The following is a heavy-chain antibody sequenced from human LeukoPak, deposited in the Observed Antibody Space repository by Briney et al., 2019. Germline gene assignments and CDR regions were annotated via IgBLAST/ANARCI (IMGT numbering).Heavy chain of an antibody. Sequence: SETLSLTCTVSGGSISSYYWSWIRQPPGKGLEWIGYIYYSGSTNYNPSLKSRVTISVDTSKNQFSLKLSSVTAADTAVYYCARLGPSGSPDYWGQGTLVTVSS. CDR2: IYYSGST. D-gene: IGHD3-10*01. CDR3: ARLGPSGSPDY. CDR1: GGSISSYY. V-gene: IGHV4-59*01. J-gene: IGHJ4*02.